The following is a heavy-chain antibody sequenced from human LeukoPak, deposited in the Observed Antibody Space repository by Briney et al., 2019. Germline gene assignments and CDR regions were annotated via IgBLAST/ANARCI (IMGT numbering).Heavy chain of an antibody. CDR1: GFTFSSYA. Sequence: GGSLRLSCAASGFTFSSYAMSWVRQAPGKGLEWVSAISGSGGSTYYADSVKGRFTTSRDNSKNTLYLQMNSLRVEDTAVYYCVKDEGGSLEAPYLAFEIWGQGKMVTVSS. CDR3: VKDEGGSLEAPYLAFEI. V-gene: IGHV3-23*01. D-gene: IGHD3-16*01. CDR2: ISGSGGST. J-gene: IGHJ3*02.